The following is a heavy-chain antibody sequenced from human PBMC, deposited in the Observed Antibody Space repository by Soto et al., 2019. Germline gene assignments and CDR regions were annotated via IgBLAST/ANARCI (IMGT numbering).Heavy chain of an antibody. CDR2: ISYDGSNK. V-gene: IGHV3-30*18. Sequence: QVQLVESGGGVVQPGRSLRLSCAASGFTVSSYGMHWVRQAPGKGLEWVAVISYDGSNKYYADSVKGRFTISRDNSKNTLYLQMNSLRAEDTAVYYCAKGLAYYYDRGGGYDAFDIWGRGTMVTVSS. J-gene: IGHJ3*02. D-gene: IGHD3-22*01. CDR1: GFTVSSYG. CDR3: AKGLAYYYDRGGGYDAFDI.